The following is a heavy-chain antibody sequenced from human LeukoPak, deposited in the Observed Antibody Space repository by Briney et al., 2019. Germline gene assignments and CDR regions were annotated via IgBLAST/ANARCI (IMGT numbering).Heavy chain of an antibody. CDR3: ARGHVVTDAFDI. Sequence: ASVTVSCKASGYTFTGYYMHWVRQAPGQGLEWMGRINPNSGGTNYAQKFQGRVTMTRDTSISTAYMELSRLRSDDTAVYYCARGHVVTDAFDIWGQGTMVTVSS. CDR1: GYTFTGYY. J-gene: IGHJ3*02. CDR2: INPNSGGT. D-gene: IGHD2-21*01. V-gene: IGHV1-2*06.